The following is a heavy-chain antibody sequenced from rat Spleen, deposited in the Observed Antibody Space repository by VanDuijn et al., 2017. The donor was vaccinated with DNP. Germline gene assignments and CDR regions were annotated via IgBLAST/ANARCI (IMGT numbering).Heavy chain of an antibody. CDR1: GFTFNDYY. Sequence: EVLLVESDGGLVQPGRSLKLSCAVSGFTFNDYYMAWVRQAPKKGLEWVATISYDGSSTYYRDSVKGRFTISRDNAKNTLYLQMDSLRSEDTATYYCATYSSYIGWFDYWGQGVMVTVSS. D-gene: IGHD1-2*01. CDR2: ISYDGSST. CDR3: ATYSSYIGWFDY. J-gene: IGHJ2*01. V-gene: IGHV5-7*01.